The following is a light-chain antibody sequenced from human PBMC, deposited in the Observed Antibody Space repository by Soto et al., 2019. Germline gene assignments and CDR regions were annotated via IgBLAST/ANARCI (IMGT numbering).Light chain of an antibody. CDR2: GTS. V-gene: IGKV1-16*01. CDR1: QGIRNS. J-gene: IGKJ3*01. CDR3: QQCDTYPFT. Sequence: DIQMTQSPSSLSASVGDRVTITCRASQGIRNSVGWFQQKPGKVPKSLIFGTSILQSGVPSRFSGSGSGTDFPLTISSLQPEDFATYYCQQCDTYPFTFGPGTTVDIK.